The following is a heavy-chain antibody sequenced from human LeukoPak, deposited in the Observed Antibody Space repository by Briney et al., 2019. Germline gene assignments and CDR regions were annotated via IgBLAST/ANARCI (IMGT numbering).Heavy chain of an antibody. CDR1: GGSISSYY. D-gene: IGHD1-26*01. V-gene: IGHV4-59*08. J-gene: IGHJ4*02. CDR2: IYYSGST. Sequence: SETLSLTCTVSGGSISSYYWNWIRQPPGKGLEWIGYIYYSGSTNYNPSLKSRVTISVDTSKNQFSLKLSPVTAADTAVYYCATRSGSFLTFDYWGQGTLVTVSS. CDR3: ATRSGSFLTFDY.